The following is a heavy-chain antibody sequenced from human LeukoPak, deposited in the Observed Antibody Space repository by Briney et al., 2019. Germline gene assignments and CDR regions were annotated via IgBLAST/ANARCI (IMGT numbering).Heavy chain of an antibody. CDR2: IYYSGST. J-gene: IGHJ5*02. Sequence: SETLSLTCTVSGGSISSYCWSWIRQPPGKGLEWIGYIYYSGSTNYNSPLKSRVTISVDTSKNQFSLKLSSVTAAATAVYYCARDRPYYGSGSSGFDPWGQGTLVTVSS. D-gene: IGHD3-10*01. V-gene: IGHV4-59*01. CDR1: GGSISSYC. CDR3: ARDRPYYGSGSSGFDP.